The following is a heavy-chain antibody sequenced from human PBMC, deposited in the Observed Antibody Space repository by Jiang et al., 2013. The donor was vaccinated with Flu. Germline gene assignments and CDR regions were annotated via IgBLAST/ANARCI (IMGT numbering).Heavy chain of an antibody. D-gene: IGHD1-7*01. CDR3: ARRDRGNYHFDY. CDR2: TSGYSGDS. CDR1: GYIFSNYD. Sequence: SVKVSCKASGYIFSNYDISWVRQAPGQGLEWMGWTSGYSGDSNYAQNLQVGVTMTTDTSTSTAYLELRGLRSDDTAVYYCARRDRGNYHFDYWGQGTLVTVSS. V-gene: IGHV1-18*04. J-gene: IGHJ4*02.